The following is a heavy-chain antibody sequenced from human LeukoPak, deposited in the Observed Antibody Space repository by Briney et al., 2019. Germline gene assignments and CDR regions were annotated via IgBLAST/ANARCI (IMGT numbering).Heavy chain of an antibody. CDR3: ARDGTGVYNLVQY. CDR1: GYTFTDHY. V-gene: IGHV1-2*02. D-gene: IGHD5-24*01. Sequence: GASVKVSCKASGYTFTDHYMHWVRQAPGQGLEWMGWINPNSGGTNYAQKFQGRVTMTRDTSISAVYMELSRLRSDDTAVYYCARDGTGVYNLVQYWGQGTLVTVSS. J-gene: IGHJ4*02. CDR2: INPNSGGT.